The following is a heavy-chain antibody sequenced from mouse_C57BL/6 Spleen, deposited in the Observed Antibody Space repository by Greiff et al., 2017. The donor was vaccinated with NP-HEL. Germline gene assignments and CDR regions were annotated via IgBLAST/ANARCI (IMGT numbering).Heavy chain of an antibody. D-gene: IGHD1-1*01. CDR1: GYTFTDYY. CDR2: IYPGSGNT. CDR3: ARYGYGSSSFDY. Sequence: VQLQQSGAELVRPGASVKLSCKASGYTFTDYYINWVKQRPGQGLEWIARIYPGSGNTYYNEKFKGKATLTAEKSSSTAYMQLSSLTSEDSAVYFCARYGYGSSSFDYWGQGTTLTVSS. J-gene: IGHJ2*01. V-gene: IGHV1-76*01.